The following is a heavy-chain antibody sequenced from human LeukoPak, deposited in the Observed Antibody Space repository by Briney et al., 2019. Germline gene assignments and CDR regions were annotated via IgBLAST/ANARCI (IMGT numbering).Heavy chain of an antibody. D-gene: IGHD4-17*01. CDR1: GFTFSSYG. Sequence: GGSLRLACAGSGFTFSSYGVSWVRRAPGKGLEWVAAISDSGAATNYADSVKGRFTMSRDNSKNTLYLQMNSLRAEDTAVYYCAEAGVTTFPYHFDYWGQGALVTVSS. J-gene: IGHJ4*02. CDR2: ISDSGAAT. V-gene: IGHV3-23*01. CDR3: AEAGVTTFPYHFDY.